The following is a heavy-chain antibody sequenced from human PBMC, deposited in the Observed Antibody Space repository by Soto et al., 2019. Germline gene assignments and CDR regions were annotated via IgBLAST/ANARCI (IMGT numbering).Heavy chain of an antibody. CDR2: IYYSGST. CDR3: ARHVIRGQWLAIYYYYYGMDV. CDR1: GGSISSSSYY. Sequence: KTSETLSLTCTVSGGSISSSSYYWGWIRQPPGKGLEWIGSIYYSGSTYYNPSLKSRVTISVDTSKNQFSLKLSSVTAADTAVYYCARHVIRGQWLAIYYYYYGMDVWGQGTTVTVSS. V-gene: IGHV4-39*01. D-gene: IGHD6-19*01. J-gene: IGHJ6*02.